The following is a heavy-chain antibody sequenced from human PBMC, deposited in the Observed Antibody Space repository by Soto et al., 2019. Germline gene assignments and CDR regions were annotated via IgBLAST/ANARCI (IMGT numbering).Heavy chain of an antibody. J-gene: IGHJ4*02. CDR3: AKGRGGSGSLTPRVDF. D-gene: IGHD3-10*01. CDR1: GFTFNNYA. CDR2: ISGGGDTT. V-gene: IGHV3-23*01. Sequence: VQLLESGGGLVQPGGSLRLSCAASGFTFNNYAMTWVRQAPGKGLEWVSAISGGGDTTSYADSVKGRFTVSRDGSKNTLYLQMSSLRAGETALYYCAKGRGGSGSLTPRVDFWGQGTLVTVSS.